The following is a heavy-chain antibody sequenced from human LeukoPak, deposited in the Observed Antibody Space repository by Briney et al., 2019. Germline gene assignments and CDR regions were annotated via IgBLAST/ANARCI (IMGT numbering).Heavy chain of an antibody. J-gene: IGHJ4*02. D-gene: IGHD2-2*01. CDR3: ARVRSIVVVPANTRFDY. V-gene: IGHV4-34*12. CDR1: GGSFSGYY. CDR2: IIHSGST. Sequence: SETLSLTCAVYGGSFSGYYWSWIRQPPGKGLEWIGEIIHSGSTNYNPSPKSQVTISVDTSKNQFSLKLSSVTAADTAVYYCARVRSIVVVPANTRFDYWGQGTLVTVSS.